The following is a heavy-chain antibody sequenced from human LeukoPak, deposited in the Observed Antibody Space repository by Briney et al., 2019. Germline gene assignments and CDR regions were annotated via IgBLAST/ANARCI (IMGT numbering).Heavy chain of an antibody. Sequence: ASVKVSCKASGYTFTGYYMHWVRQAPGQGLEWMGWINPNSGGTNYAQKFQGRVTMTRDTSISTAYMELSRLRSDDTAVYYCALIAAAGNWFDPWGQGTLVTVPS. J-gene: IGHJ5*01. V-gene: IGHV1-2*02. CDR2: INPNSGGT. D-gene: IGHD6-13*01. CDR3: ALIAAAGNWFDP. CDR1: GYTFTGYY.